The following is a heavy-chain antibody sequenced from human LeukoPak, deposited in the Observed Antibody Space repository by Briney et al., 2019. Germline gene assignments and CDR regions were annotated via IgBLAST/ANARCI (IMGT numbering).Heavy chain of an antibody. CDR3: AKDGSGYYDFWSGNYYYYYMDV. CDR1: GFTFSSYG. Sequence: GRSLRLSCAASGFTFSSYGMHWVRQAPGKGLEWVAVICYGGSNKYYADSVKGRFTISRDNSKNTLYLQMNSLRAEDTAVYYCAKDGSGYYDFWSGNYYYYYMDVWGKGTTVTVPS. V-gene: IGHV3-33*06. CDR2: ICYGGSNK. D-gene: IGHD3-3*01. J-gene: IGHJ6*03.